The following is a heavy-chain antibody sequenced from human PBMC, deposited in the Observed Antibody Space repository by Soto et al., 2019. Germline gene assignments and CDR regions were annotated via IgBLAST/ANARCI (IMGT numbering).Heavy chain of an antibody. V-gene: IGHV4-39*01. CDR1: GGSISSSTYY. D-gene: IGHD3-22*01. Sequence: QLQLQESGPGLVKPSETLSLTCTVSGGSISSSTYYWGWIRQPPGKGLEWIGTIYYSGSTDYNPSLKSRVTISVDTSKNQFSRMVSSVTAADTAVYYCARLTSMISPPSEDWGLGTLVTVSS. J-gene: IGHJ4*02. CDR3: ARLTSMISPPSED. CDR2: IYYSGST.